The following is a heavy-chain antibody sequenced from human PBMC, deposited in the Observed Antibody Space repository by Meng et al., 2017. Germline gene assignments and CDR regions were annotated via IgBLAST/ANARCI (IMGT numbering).Heavy chain of an antibody. CDR3: ARGGYSSSGGSRYEYFQH. D-gene: IGHD6-13*01. V-gene: IGHV4-34*01. CDR1: GEHIRCYS. CDR2: INHSGST. J-gene: IGHJ1*01. Sequence: QLCVSGPCTPSDTLSLPFAVCGEHIRCYSWSWIRQAPGKGLEWNGDINHSGSTNYNPSLKSRATISVDTSKTQFSLKLSSVTAADTAVYYCARGGYSSSGGSRYEYFQHWGQGTLVTVSS.